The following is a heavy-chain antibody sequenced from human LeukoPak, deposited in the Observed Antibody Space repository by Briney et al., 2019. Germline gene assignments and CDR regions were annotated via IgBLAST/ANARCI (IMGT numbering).Heavy chain of an antibody. J-gene: IGHJ6*03. Sequence: PSETLSLTCIVSGGSISSYYWSWIRQPPGKGLEWIGYIYYSGSTNYNPSLKSRVTISVDTSKNQFSLKLSSVTAADTAVYYCARVRIQLWMYYMDVWGKGTTVTVSS. CDR1: GGSISSYY. CDR2: IYYSGST. V-gene: IGHV4-59*01. CDR3: ARVRIQLWMYYMDV. D-gene: IGHD5-18*01.